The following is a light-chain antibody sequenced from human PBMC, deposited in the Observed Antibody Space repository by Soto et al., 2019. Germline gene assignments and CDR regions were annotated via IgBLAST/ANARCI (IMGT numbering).Light chain of an antibody. CDR3: QQYSDWPPWT. Sequence: EIVMTQSPATLSVSPVERATLSCTASQSVSSNLAWYQQKPGQAPRLLIYGASIRATGIAPRFSGGGSGTEFTLTISSLQSEDFAVYFCQQYSDWPPWTFGQGTKVDI. CDR1: QSVSSN. CDR2: GAS. V-gene: IGKV3-15*01. J-gene: IGKJ1*01.